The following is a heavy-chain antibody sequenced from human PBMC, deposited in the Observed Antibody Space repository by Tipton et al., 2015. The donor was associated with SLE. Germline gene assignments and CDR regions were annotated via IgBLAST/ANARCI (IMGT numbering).Heavy chain of an antibody. V-gene: IGHV3-23*03. CDR2: IYSSGST. CDR3: AKNAEKHCGGDCSPFDY. Sequence: GSLRLSCAASGFTLSSYAMTWVRQAPGKGLEWVSIIYSSGSTYYADSVKGRFTVSRGTSKNTLYLQMSSLRPEDTAVYYCAKNAEKHCGGDCSPFDYWGQGTLATVSS. J-gene: IGHJ4*02. CDR1: GFTLSSYA. D-gene: IGHD2-21*01.